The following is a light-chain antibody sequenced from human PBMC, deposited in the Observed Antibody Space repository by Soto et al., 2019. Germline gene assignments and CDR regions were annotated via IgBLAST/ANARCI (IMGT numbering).Light chain of an antibody. V-gene: IGLV1-40*01. CDR3: QSYDSSLSGSYV. CDR2: SNN. CDR1: SSNIGARVD. J-gene: IGLJ1*01. Sequence: HSVLTQPPSVSGAPGQTVTISCTGSSSNIGARVDVHWYQHLPGTAPKLLIYSNNIRPSGVPDRFSGSKSGSSASLAISGLQPEDEGDDYYQSYDSSLSGSYVFGTGTKVTVL.